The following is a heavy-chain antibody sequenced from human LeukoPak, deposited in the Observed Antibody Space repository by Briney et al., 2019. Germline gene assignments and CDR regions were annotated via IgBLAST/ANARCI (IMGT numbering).Heavy chain of an antibody. Sequence: GGSLRLSCAASGFTFNTFAMSWVRQAPGKGLECVSIVNDGGGDTYYADSEKGRFTISRDNSKNTLYLQMNSLRVEDTAMYYCAKILSAAGTEYWGQGTLVTVSS. D-gene: IGHD6-13*01. V-gene: IGHV3-23*01. CDR1: GFTFNTFA. J-gene: IGHJ4*02. CDR2: VNDGGGDT. CDR3: AKILSAAGTEY.